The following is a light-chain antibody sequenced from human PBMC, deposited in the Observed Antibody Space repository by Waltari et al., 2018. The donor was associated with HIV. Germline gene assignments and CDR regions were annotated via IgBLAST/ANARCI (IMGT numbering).Light chain of an antibody. CDR1: ILARKY. CDR2: KEN. CDR3: QGIDSSGRKV. J-gene: IGLJ2*01. V-gene: IGLV3-25*03. Sequence: SHELTQPPSVSVSPGQTATISCSGAILARKYAYWFQQKPGQAPVLLIYKENGRPTAITERFSGASSGATVTLTITGVRAEDEADYYCQGIDSSGRKVFGGGTRLTVL.